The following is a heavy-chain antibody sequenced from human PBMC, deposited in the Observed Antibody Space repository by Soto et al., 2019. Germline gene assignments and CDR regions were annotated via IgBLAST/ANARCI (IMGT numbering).Heavy chain of an antibody. CDR2: IYYSGST. J-gene: IGHJ6*02. V-gene: IGHV4-39*07. D-gene: IGHD1-1*01. Sequence: PSETLPLTGSASGGSMSSRSYYWGWIRQPPVKGLEWIGSIYYSGSTNYNPSLKSRVTISVGTSKSQFSLKLSSVTAADTAVYYCARDRNWYGYYRMEVWGQAPTATVPS. CDR3: ARDRNWYGYYRMEV. CDR1: GGSMSSRSYY.